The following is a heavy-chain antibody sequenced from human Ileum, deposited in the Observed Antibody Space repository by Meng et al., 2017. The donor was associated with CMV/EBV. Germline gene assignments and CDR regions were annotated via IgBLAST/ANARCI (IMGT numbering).Heavy chain of an antibody. D-gene: IGHD2-2*01. CDR3: ARDRGVVAAALGYYGMDG. CDR1: GFTFSSYS. J-gene: IGHJ6*02. CDR2: ISSSSSTI. Sequence: GGSLRLSCAVSGFTFSSYSMNWVRQAPGKGLEWVSYISSSSSTIYYADSVKGRFTISRDNAKNSLYLQMNSLRAEDTAVYYCARDRGVVAAALGYYGMDGWGQGTTVTVSS. V-gene: IGHV3-48*04.